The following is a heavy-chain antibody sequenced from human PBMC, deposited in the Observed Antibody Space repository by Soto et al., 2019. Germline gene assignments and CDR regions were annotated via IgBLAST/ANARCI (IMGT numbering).Heavy chain of an antibody. J-gene: IGHJ4*02. Sequence: SVKVSCKASGGTFSSYTISWVRQAPGQGLEWMGRIIPILGIANYAQKLQGRVKITADKSTSTAYMEMSSLRTEDTAVFYCARADRDYYDSSGYYPFDYWGQGTLVTVSS. CDR1: GGTFSSYT. CDR3: ARADRDYYDSSGYYPFDY. CDR2: IIPILGIA. V-gene: IGHV1-69*02. D-gene: IGHD3-22*01.